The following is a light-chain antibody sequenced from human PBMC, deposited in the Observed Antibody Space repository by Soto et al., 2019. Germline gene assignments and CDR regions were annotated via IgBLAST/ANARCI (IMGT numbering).Light chain of an antibody. J-gene: IGKJ1*01. CDR1: QSVSSY. V-gene: IGKV3-11*01. CDR3: QQRSNGPRT. Sequence: ESVWTQSPATLSLSPGERATLSCRASQSVSSYLAWYQQKPGQAPRLLIYDASNRATGIPARFSGSGSGTDFTLTISSLEPEDFAVYYFQQRSNGPRTFGQGTKGEIK. CDR2: DAS.